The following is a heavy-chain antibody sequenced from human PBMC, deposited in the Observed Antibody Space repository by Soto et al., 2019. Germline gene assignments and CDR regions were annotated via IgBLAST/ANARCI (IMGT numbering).Heavy chain of an antibody. CDR2: ISSSSSYI. J-gene: IGHJ4*02. CDR3: ARDPAVGYGYDSYYFDY. D-gene: IGHD5-12*01. V-gene: IGHV3-21*01. Sequence: TGGSLRLSCAASGFTFSSYSMNWVRQAPGKGLEWVSSISSSSSYIYYADSVKGRFTISRDNAKNSLYLQMNSLRAEDTAVYYCARDPAVGYGYDSYYFDYWGQGTLVTVSS. CDR1: GFTFSSYS.